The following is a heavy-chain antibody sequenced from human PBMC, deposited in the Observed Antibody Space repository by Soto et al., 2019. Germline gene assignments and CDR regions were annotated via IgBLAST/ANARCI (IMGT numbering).Heavy chain of an antibody. V-gene: IGHV1-2*04. D-gene: IGHD3-10*01. Sequence: ASVKVSCKASGYTFIGYYIHWVRQAPGQGLEWMGWINPNSGGTNYAQRFRGWVTMTRDRSISTAYMELSRLKSDDTAVYYCARVGGGLASLGYYGMDVWGQGTTVTVSS. CDR1: GYTFIGYY. CDR2: INPNSGGT. CDR3: ARVGGGLASLGYYGMDV. J-gene: IGHJ6*02.